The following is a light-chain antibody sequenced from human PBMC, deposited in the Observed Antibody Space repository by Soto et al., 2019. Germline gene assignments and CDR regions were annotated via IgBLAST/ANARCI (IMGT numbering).Light chain of an antibody. V-gene: IGKV3-15*01. CDR2: GAS. CDR1: QSVSSN. J-gene: IGKJ1*01. Sequence: EIVMTQSPSTLSVSPGERATLSCRASQSVSSNLAWYQQKPGQAPRLLIYGASNRATGVPDRFSGSGSGTDFTLTISRLEPEDFAAYYCHQYDSWTFGQGTKVDIK. CDR3: HQYDSWT.